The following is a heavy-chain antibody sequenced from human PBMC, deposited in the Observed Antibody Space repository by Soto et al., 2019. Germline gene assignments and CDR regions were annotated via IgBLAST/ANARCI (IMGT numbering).Heavy chain of an antibody. V-gene: IGHV3-9*01. CDR2: ISWNSGSI. J-gene: IGHJ4*02. Sequence: GGSLRLSCAASGFTFDDYAMHWVRQAPGKGLEWVSGISWNSGSIGYADSVKGRFTISRDNAKNSLYLQMNSLRAEDTALYYCAKDKSSSWYPPLSDYWGQGTLVTVSS. CDR1: GFTFDDYA. D-gene: IGHD6-13*01. CDR3: AKDKSSSWYPPLSDY.